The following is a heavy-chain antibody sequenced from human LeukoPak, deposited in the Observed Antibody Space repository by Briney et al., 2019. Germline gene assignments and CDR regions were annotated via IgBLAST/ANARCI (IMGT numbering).Heavy chain of an antibody. D-gene: IGHD6-19*01. CDR1: GYSISSGYY. CDR3: AREGSSGWYSYYYYMDV. J-gene: IGHJ6*03. V-gene: IGHV4-38-2*02. CDR2: IYHSGNT. Sequence: SETLSLTCTVSGYSISSGYYWAWIRQPPGKWLQWIGNIYHSGNTYYNPSLKSRVSISVDTSKNQFSLKLSSVTAADTAVYYCAREGSSGWYSYYYYMDVWGKGTTVTVSS.